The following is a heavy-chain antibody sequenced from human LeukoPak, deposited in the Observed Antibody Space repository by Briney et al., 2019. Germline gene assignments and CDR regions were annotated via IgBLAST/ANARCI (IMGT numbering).Heavy chain of an antibody. V-gene: IGHV3-23*01. CDR1: GFTFSSYG. Sequence: GGSLRLSCAASGFTFSSYGMSWVRQAPGKGLEWVSGITGGGGKTYYADSVRGRFTISRDNSKNTLYLQVNSLRAEDTAVYYCAKTFGWPFYFDHWGQGTLVTASS. J-gene: IGHJ4*02. CDR3: AKTFGWPFYFDH. D-gene: IGHD2/OR15-2a*01. CDR2: ITGGGGKT.